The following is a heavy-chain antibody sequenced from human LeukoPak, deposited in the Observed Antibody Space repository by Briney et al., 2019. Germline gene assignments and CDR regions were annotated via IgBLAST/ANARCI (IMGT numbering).Heavy chain of an antibody. Sequence: GGSLRLSCATSGVPFKHYSLNWVRQFPGKGLEWISYISASGRSKYYAPSVKGRFTISRDNATLFLHMDTLRSADTALYYCSFQPPPSSTRAPDFCGQGNLVTVAS. CDR1: GVPFKHYS. D-gene: IGHD2-2*01. CDR2: ISASGRSK. CDR3: SFQPPPSSTRAPDF. J-gene: IGHJ4*02. V-gene: IGHV3-48*01.